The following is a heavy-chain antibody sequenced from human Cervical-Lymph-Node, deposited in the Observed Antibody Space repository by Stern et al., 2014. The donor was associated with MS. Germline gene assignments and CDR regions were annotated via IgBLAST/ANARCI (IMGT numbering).Heavy chain of an antibody. CDR2: IYPSGNT. J-gene: IGHJ4*02. Sequence: QVQLQESGPGQVRPSQTLSLTCTVSAGSIGSDTYYWSWIRQPAGKGLEWIGRIYPSGNTEYNPSLKSRVTLSEDTSKMQSSLQRSSVTAADTAVYYCARDFTYWGQGALVTVSS. CDR1: AGSIGSDTYY. CDR3: ARDFTY. V-gene: IGHV4-61*02.